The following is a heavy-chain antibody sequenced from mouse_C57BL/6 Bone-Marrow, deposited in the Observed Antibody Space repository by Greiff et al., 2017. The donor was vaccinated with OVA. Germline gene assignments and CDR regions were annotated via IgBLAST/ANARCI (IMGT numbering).Heavy chain of an antibody. CDR2: IYPRSGNT. V-gene: IGHV1-81*01. CDR1: GYTFTSYG. Sequence: QVQLQQSGAELARPGASVKLSCKASGYTFTSYGISWVKQRTGQGLEWIGEIYPRSGNTYYNEKFKGKATLTADKSSSTAYMELRSLTSKDSAVYFCARDYYEAWFAYWGQGTLVTVSA. J-gene: IGHJ3*01. D-gene: IGHD1-1*01. CDR3: ARDYYEAWFAY.